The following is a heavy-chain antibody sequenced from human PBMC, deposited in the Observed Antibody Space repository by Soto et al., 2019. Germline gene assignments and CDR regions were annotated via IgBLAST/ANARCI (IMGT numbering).Heavy chain of an antibody. CDR2: IFSNDEK. V-gene: IGHV2-26*01. CDR3: ARILFGRSVAGGYFYMDV. D-gene: IGHD6-19*01. J-gene: IGHJ6*03. Sequence: HVTLKESGPVLVTPTETLTLPCTVSGFSLSNGKVGVSWIRQPPGKALEWLAHIFSNDEKSYRTSLKSRLTISEDTSKSQVVLTMTNVDPVDTATYYCARILFGRSVAGGYFYMDVWGNGTTVTVSS. CDR1: GFSLSNGKVG.